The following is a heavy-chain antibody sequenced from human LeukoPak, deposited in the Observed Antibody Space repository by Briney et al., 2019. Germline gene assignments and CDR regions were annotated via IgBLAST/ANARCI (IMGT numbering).Heavy chain of an antibody. CDR3: ARGAYYYDSSGYYYHRRYFDY. Sequence: SETLSLTCTVSGGSISSSSYYWGWIRQPPGKGLEWIGSIYYSGSTYYNPSLKSRVTISVDTSKNQFSLKLSSVTAADTAVYYCARGAYYYDSSGYYYHRRYFDYWGQGTLVTVSS. CDR1: GGSISSSSYY. CDR2: IYYSGST. V-gene: IGHV4-39*01. D-gene: IGHD3-22*01. J-gene: IGHJ4*02.